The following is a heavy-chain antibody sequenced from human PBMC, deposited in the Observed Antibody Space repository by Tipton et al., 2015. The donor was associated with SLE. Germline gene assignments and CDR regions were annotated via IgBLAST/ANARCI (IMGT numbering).Heavy chain of an antibody. J-gene: IGHJ3*02. CDR1: GGSISSGGYY. Sequence: TLSLTCTVSGGSISSGGYYWSWIRQHPGKGLEWIGYIYYSGSTYYSPSLKSRVTISVDTSKNQFSLKLSSVTAADTAVYYCASRILGVGEDAFDIWGQGTMVTVSS. V-gene: IGHV4-31*03. CDR2: IYYSGST. D-gene: IGHD2/OR15-2a*01. CDR3: ASRILGVGEDAFDI.